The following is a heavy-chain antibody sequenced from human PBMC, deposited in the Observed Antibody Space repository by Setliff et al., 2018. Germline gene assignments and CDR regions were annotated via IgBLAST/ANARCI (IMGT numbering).Heavy chain of an antibody. CDR2: ISSSGSYI. V-gene: IGHV3-21*01. CDR3: ARTCSGSGCYAGLES. CDR1: GFTFSSYS. Sequence: PGGSLRLSCAASGFTFSSYSMNWVRQAPGKGLEWVSFISSSGSYIYYGDSVKGRFTISRDNAKNSLYLQMNSLRAEDTAVYYCARTCSGSGCYAGLESWGQGTPVTVSS. J-gene: IGHJ4*02. D-gene: IGHD2-15*01.